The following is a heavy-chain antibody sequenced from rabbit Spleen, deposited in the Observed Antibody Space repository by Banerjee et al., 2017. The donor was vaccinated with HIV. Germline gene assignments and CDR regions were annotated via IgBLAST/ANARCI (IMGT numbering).Heavy chain of an antibody. Sequence: QSLEESGGDLVKPGASLTLTCTASGIDFSGDYDMCWVRQAPGKGLEWIASIYAGSSDSTYSATWAKGRFTISKASSTTVTLQMTSLTAADTATYFCARDSSYWLTRLALWGPGTLVTVS. CDR3: ARDSSYWLTRLAL. D-gene: IGHD8-1*01. CDR2: IYAGSSDST. J-gene: IGHJ3*01. CDR1: GIDFSGDYD. V-gene: IGHV1S40*01.